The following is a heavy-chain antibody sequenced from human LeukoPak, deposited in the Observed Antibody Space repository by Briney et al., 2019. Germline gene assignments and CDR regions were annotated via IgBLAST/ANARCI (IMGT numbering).Heavy chain of an antibody. V-gene: IGHV3-11*01. J-gene: IGHJ6*02. CDR1: GFTFSDYY. CDR3: ARWGYSGYARMNSGYYYGMDV. Sequence: PGGSLRLSCAASGFTFSDYYMSWIRQAPGKGRGWVSYISSSGSTIYYADSVKGRFTISRDNAKNSLYLQMNSLRAEDTAVYYCARWGYSGYARMNSGYYYGMDVWGQGTTVTVSS. D-gene: IGHD5-12*01. CDR2: ISSSGSTI.